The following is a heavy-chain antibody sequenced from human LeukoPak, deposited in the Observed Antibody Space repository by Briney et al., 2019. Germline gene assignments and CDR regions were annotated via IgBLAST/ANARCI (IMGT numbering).Heavy chain of an antibody. J-gene: IGHJ4*02. D-gene: IGHD1-26*01. Sequence: SVRVSCKASGGTFSSYAISWVRQAPGQGLEWMGRIIPIFGTANYAQKFQGRVTITTDESTSTAYMELSSLRSEDTAVYYCARGPWELLYYFDYWGQGTLVTVSS. CDR3: ARGPWELLYYFDY. CDR2: IIPIFGTA. V-gene: IGHV1-69*05. CDR1: GGTFSSYA.